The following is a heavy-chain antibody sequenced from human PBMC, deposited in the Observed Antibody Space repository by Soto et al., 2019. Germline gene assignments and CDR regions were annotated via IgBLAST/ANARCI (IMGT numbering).Heavy chain of an antibody. V-gene: IGHV2-70*01. CDR2: IDWNNLK. CDR3: ARMMGGGTFHWNLIDY. CDR1: GFSLSTSTLC. D-gene: IGHD1-1*01. J-gene: IGHJ4*02. Sequence: SGPTLVNPTQTLTLSCTFSGFSLSTSTLCVTWIRQPPGKALEWLALIDWNNLKFYKASLKARLTLAKGTSRNQVVLTVTNVDTVDTGTYSCARMMGGGTFHWNLIDYWRQGALVSVSS.